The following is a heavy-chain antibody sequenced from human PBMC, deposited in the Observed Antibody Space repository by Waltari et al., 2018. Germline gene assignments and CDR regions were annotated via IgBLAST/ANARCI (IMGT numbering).Heavy chain of an antibody. CDR3: ARGVVANTYYFDY. D-gene: IGHD2-15*01. CDR2: TYFRAKWSD. V-gene: IGHV6-1*01. Sequence: QVLLQQSGPGLVRPSQTLSLTCPISGDSVSSYRAAWNWVRQSPSRGLEWLGRTYFRAKWSDDYAVSVRGRITINPDTSKNQFSLHLNSVTPEDTAVYYCARGVVANTYYFDYWGQGILVTVSS. J-gene: IGHJ4*02. CDR1: GDSVSSYRAA.